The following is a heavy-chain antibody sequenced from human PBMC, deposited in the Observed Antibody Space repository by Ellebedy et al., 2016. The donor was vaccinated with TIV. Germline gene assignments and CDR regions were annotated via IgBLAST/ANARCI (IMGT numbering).Heavy chain of an antibody. V-gene: IGHV5-10-1*01. D-gene: IGHD4-17*01. Sequence: GGSLRLXXKGSGYSFTSYWISWVRQMPGKGLEWMGRIDPSDSYTNYSPSFQGHVTISADKSISAASLQWSSLKASDTAMYYCAIRPAVTGAPFDYWGQGTLVTVSS. J-gene: IGHJ4*02. CDR1: GYSFTSYW. CDR3: AIRPAVTGAPFDY. CDR2: IDPSDSYT.